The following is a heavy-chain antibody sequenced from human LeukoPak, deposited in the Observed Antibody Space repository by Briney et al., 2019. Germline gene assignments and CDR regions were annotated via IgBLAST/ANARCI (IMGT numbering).Heavy chain of an antibody. V-gene: IGHV3-23*01. J-gene: IGHJ6*03. CDR3: ARTGYYDFWSGYYDYYYYMDV. CDR2: ITCSGGGT. Sequence: GGSLRLSCAASGFTFSSYAMIWVRQAPDKGLEWVAAITCSGGGTYYGDSVKGRFTISRDNAKNTLYLQMNSLRAEDTAVYYCARTGYYDFWSGYYDYYYYMDVWGKGTTVTVSS. D-gene: IGHD3-3*01. CDR1: GFTFSSYA.